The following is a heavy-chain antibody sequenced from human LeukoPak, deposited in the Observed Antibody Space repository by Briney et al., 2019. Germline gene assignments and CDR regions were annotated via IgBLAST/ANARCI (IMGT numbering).Heavy chain of an antibody. J-gene: IGHJ4*02. V-gene: IGHV4-39*07. CDR2: IYYSGST. D-gene: IGHD1-26*01. Sequence: PSETLSLTCTVSGGSISSSSYYWGWIRQPPGKGLEWIGSIYYSGSTYYNPSLKSRVTISVDTSKNQFSLKLSSVTAADTAVYYCARDEFQVGATPFDYWGQGTLVTVSS. CDR1: GGSISSSSYY. CDR3: ARDEFQVGATPFDY.